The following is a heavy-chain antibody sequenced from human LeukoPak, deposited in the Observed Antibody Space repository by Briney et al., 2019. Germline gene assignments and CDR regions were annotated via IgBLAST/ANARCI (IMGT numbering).Heavy chain of an antibody. CDR3: VKVSGSHDFDY. CDR1: PFTFSSYA. D-gene: IGHD1-26*01. V-gene: IGHV3-64D*06. J-gene: IGHJ4*02. Sequence: GGSLTLSSSASPFTFSSYAMHWPRHAPGNLLQYVSAISSNGGSTYYADSVKGRFTISRDNSKNTLYLQMSSLRAEDTAVYYCVKVSGSHDFDYWGQGTLVTVSS. CDR2: ISSNGGST.